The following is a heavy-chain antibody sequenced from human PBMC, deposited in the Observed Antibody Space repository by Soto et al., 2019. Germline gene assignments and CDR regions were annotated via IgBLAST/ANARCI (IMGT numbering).Heavy chain of an antibody. CDR2: THHSGST. Sequence: QAQLQQWGTGLLKPSETLSLTCAVYGGSLSGNYWGWIRQPPGKGLEWIGETHHSGSTAYNPSLKSLVTNSVDTSRNQFSLKLNSVTAADTAVYYCARTTSAIHLNYWSQGTLVTVSS. CDR3: ARTTSAIHLNY. V-gene: IGHV4-34*01. D-gene: IGHD2-21*02. J-gene: IGHJ4*02. CDR1: GGSLSGNY.